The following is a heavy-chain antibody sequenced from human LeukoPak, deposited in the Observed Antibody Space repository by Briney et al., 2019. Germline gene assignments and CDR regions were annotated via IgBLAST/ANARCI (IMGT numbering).Heavy chain of an antibody. CDR2: IVVGSGNA. CDR1: GFTFSSSA. D-gene: IGHD1-1*01. CDR3: AADLQYNWNDGASSFDY. Sequence: GASVKVSRKASGFTFSSSAVQWVRQARGQRLEWIGWIVVGSGNANYAQKFQERVAITRDMSTSTVYMELSSLRSEDTAVYYCAADLQYNWNDGASSFDYWGQGTLVTVSS. J-gene: IGHJ4*02. V-gene: IGHV1-58*01.